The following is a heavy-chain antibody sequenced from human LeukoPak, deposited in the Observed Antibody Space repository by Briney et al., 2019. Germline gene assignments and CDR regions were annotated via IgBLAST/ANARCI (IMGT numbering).Heavy chain of an antibody. CDR2: ISGSGDST. CDR1: GFTFSSYA. CDR3: ACSGYCSGGSCYLRYWYFDL. V-gene: IGHV3-23*01. D-gene: IGHD2-15*01. Sequence: GGSLRLSCVVSGFTFSSYAMSWVRQAPGKGLEWVSGISGSGDSTNYADSVKGRFTISRDNSKNTLYLQMNSLRAEDTAVYYCACSGYCSGGSCYLRYWYFDLWGRGTQVTVSS. J-gene: IGHJ2*01.